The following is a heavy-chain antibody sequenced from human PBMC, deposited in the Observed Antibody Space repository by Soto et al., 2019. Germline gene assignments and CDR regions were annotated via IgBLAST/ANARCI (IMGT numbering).Heavy chain of an antibody. J-gene: IGHJ6*02. CDR1: GDSTSSYP. CDR2: IVPMFGTT. V-gene: IGHV1-69*06. Sequence: QVQLVQSGAEVKKPGSSVKVSCKASGDSTSSYPLSWVRQAPGQGLEWMGEIVPMFGTTNYAPKFHGRVTITADKSTSTAYMELTSLTSDDTAIYYCASITNGQYYYYGMDVWGQGTTVTVSS. CDR3: ASITNGQYYYYGMDV. D-gene: IGHD2-8*01.